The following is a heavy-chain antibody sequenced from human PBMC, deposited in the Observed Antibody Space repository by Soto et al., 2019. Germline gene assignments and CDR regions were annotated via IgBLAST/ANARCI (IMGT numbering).Heavy chain of an antibody. CDR1: GFTFSSYA. CDR3: AKAHSGLGFDYGDYFGY. CDR2: ISGSGGST. J-gene: IGHJ4*02. V-gene: IGHV3-23*01. Sequence: GGSMRLSCAASGFTFSSYAMSWVRQAPGKGLEWVSAISGSGGSTYYADSVKGRFTISRDNSKNTLYLQMNSLRAEDTAVYYCAKAHSGLGFDYGDYFGYWGQGTLVTVSS. D-gene: IGHD4-17*01.